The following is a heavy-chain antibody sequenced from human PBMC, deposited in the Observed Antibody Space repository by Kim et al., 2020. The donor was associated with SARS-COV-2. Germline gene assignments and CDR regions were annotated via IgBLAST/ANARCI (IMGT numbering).Heavy chain of an antibody. V-gene: IGHV1-69*13. CDR2: IIPIFGTA. D-gene: IGHD3-10*01. CDR3: ARGGYYYGSGSYRPPSAYYYGMDV. Sequence: SVKVSCKASGGTFSSYAISWVRQAPGQGLEWMGGIIPIFGTANYAQKFQGRVTITADESTSTAYMELSSLRSEDTAVYYCARGGYYYGSGSYRPPSAYYYGMDVWGQGTTVTVSS. CDR1: GGTFSSYA. J-gene: IGHJ6*02.